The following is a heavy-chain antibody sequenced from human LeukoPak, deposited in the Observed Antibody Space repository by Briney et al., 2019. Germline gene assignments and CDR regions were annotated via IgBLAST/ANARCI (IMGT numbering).Heavy chain of an antibody. CDR3: ARVPRTGYSSGWWFDY. V-gene: IGHV4-59*08. CDR2: IFHSGST. CDR1: GGSISNYY. J-gene: IGHJ4*02. Sequence: SETLSLTCAVSGGSISNYYWSWIRQPPGEGLEWIGFIFHSGSTNYNPSLKSRVTISVDTSTNQFSLKMNSVTAADTAVYYCARVPRTGYSSGWWFDYWGQGTLVTVSS. D-gene: IGHD6-19*01.